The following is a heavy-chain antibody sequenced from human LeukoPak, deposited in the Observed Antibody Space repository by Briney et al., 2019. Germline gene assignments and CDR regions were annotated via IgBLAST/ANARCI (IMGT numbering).Heavy chain of an antibody. V-gene: IGHV4-4*07. Sequence: SETLSLTCTVSGGSISSYYWSWIRQPAGKGLEWIGRIYTSGSTNYNPSLKSRVTMSVDTSKNQFSLKLSSVTAADTAVYYCARDYVYGDYDGMDVWGQGTTVTVSS. CDR3: ARDYVYGDYDGMDV. CDR2: IYTSGST. J-gene: IGHJ6*02. CDR1: GGSISSYY. D-gene: IGHD4-17*01.